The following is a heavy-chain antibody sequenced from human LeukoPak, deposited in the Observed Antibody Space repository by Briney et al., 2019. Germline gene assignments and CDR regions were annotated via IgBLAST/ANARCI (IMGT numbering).Heavy chain of an antibody. CDR3: ARGGGLDV. Sequence: GGSLRLSCPASGFTFSSYWRNWARQAPGKGLEWVASINHSGNVNYYVDSVKGRFTISRDSAKNSLYLQMSNLRAEDTAVYFCARGGGLDVWGQGATVTVSS. V-gene: IGHV3-7*03. CDR2: INHSGNVN. J-gene: IGHJ6*02. D-gene: IGHD3-16*01. CDR1: GFTFSSYW.